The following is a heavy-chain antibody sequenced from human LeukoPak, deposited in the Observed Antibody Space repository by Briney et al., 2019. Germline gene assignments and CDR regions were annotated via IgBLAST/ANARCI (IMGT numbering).Heavy chain of an antibody. CDR2: IKQDGSEK. Sequence: GGSLRLSCAASGFTFSSYWMSWVRQAPGKGLEWVANIKQDGSEKYYVDSVKGRFTVSRDNAKNTLYLQMNSLRAEDTAVYYCARGPRYYYDSSGPNGGWFDPWGQGTLVTVSS. J-gene: IGHJ5*02. D-gene: IGHD3-22*01. CDR3: ARGPRYYYDSSGPNGGWFDP. V-gene: IGHV3-7*01. CDR1: GFTFSSYW.